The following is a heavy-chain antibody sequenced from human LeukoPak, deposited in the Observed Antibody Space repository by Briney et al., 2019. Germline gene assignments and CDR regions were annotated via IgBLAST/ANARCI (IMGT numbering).Heavy chain of an antibody. CDR3: ARGFVRRTPTDSSGYYGRNWFDP. D-gene: IGHD3-22*01. J-gene: IGHJ5*02. CDR1: GYTFTAYY. CDR2: MNPNSGNT. V-gene: IGHV1-8*02. Sequence: ASVKVSCKASGYTFTAYYMHWVRQAPGQGLEWMGWMNPNSGNTGYAQKFQGRVTMTRNTSISTAYMELSSLRSEDTAVYYCARGFVRRTPTDSSGYYGRNWFDPWGQGTLVTVSS.